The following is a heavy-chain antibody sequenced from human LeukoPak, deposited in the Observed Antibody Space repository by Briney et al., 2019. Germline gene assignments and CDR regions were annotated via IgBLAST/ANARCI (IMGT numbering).Heavy chain of an antibody. Sequence: SETLSLTCAVYGGSFSGYYWSWIRQPPGKGLEWIGEINHSGSTNYNPSLKSRVTISVDTSKNQFSLKLSSVTAADTAVYYCASTTPYYDILTGYPVPDYWGQGTLVTVSS. D-gene: IGHD3-9*01. CDR3: ASTTPYYDILTGYPVPDY. V-gene: IGHV4-34*01. CDR1: GGSFSGYY. J-gene: IGHJ4*02. CDR2: INHSGST.